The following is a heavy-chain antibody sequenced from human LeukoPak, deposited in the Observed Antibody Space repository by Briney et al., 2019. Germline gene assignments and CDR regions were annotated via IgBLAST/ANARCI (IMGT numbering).Heavy chain of an antibody. CDR2: INHSGST. J-gene: IGHJ5*02. CDR1: GGSFSGYY. D-gene: IGHD3-9*01. CDR3: ARQLRYFDWFNWFDP. Sequence: KPSETLSLTCAVYGGSFSGYYWSWIRQPPGKGLEWIGEINHSGSTNYNPSLKSRVTISVDTSKNQFSLKLSSVTAADTAVYYCARQLRYFDWFNWFDPWGQGTLVTVSS. V-gene: IGHV4-34*01.